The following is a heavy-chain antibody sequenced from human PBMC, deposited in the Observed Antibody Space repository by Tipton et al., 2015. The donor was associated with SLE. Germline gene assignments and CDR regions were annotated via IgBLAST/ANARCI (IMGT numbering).Heavy chain of an antibody. J-gene: IGHJ4*02. D-gene: IGHD3-22*01. V-gene: IGHV4-59*01. CDR1: GGSISGYY. CDR3: ATYFYDATGYQSVDD. Sequence: TLSLTCTVSGGSISGYYWTWIRQPPGKGLEWIGHIYYSGSYYSGSTNYNPSLKSRVTISEDTSKDQFSLHLTSVTSADTAVYYCATYFYDATGYQSVDDWGQGALVTVSS. CDR2: IYYSGSYYSGST.